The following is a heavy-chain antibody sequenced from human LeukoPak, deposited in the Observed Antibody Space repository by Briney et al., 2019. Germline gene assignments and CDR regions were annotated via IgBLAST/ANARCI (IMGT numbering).Heavy chain of an antibody. CDR3: AARKVRGVWFYLDY. CDR2: IYDDNT. CDR1: GFTVSAYA. D-gene: IGHD3-10*01. Sequence: GGSLRLSCAASGFTVSAYAMAWVRQAPGKGLEWVSTIYDDNTYYADSVKGRFAISTDISKNTLYLQMNSLRVEDTAVYFCAARKVRGVWFYLDYWGQGTLVTVSS. J-gene: IGHJ4*02. V-gene: IGHV3-23*01.